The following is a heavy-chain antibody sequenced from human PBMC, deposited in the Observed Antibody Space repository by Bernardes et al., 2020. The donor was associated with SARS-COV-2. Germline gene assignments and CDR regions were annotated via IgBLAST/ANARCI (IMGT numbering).Heavy chain of an antibody. V-gene: IGHV4-4*02. D-gene: IGHD2-2*01. J-gene: IGHJ6*02. CDR3: ARDPHCSSTSCYVESYYYYGMDV. CDR1: GGSISSSNW. CDR2: IYHSGST. Sequence: SETLSLTRAVSGGSISSSNWWSWVRQPPGKGLEWIGEIYHSGSTNYNPSLKSRVTISVDKSKNQFSLKLSSVTAADTAVYYCARDPHCSSTSCYVESYYYYGMDVWGQGTTVTVSS.